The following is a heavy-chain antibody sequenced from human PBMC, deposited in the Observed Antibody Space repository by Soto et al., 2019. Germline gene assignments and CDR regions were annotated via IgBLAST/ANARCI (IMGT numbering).Heavy chain of an antibody. CDR3: ARGRLLWFGELSPLPYGMDV. D-gene: IGHD3-10*01. CDR2: TYYRSKWYN. V-gene: IGHV6-1*01. CDR1: GDSVSSNSAA. J-gene: IGHJ6*02. Sequence: QSQTLSLTCAISGDSVSSNSAAWNWIRQSPSRGLEWLGRTYYRSKWYNDYAVSVKSRITINPDTSKNQFSLQLNSVTPEDTAVYYCARGRLLWFGELSPLPYGMDVWGQGTTVTVSS.